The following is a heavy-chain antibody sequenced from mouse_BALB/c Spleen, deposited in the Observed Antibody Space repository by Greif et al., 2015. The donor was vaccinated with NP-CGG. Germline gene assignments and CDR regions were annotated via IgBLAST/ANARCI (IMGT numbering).Heavy chain of an antibody. CDR1: GFTFSSYA. Sequence: EVQVVESGGGLVKPGGSLKLSCAASGFTFSSYAMSWVRQSPEKRLEWVAEISSGGSYTYCPDIVTGRFTISRDNAKNTLYLEMSSLRSEDTAMYYCARATTMITTGAWFAYWGQGTLVTVSA. V-gene: IGHV5-9-4*01. CDR3: ARATTMITTGAWFAY. CDR2: ISSGGSYT. J-gene: IGHJ3*01. D-gene: IGHD2-4*01.